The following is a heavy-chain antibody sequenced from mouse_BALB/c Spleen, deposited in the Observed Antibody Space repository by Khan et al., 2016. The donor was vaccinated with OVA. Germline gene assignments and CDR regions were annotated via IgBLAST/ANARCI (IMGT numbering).Heavy chain of an antibody. CDR1: GYTFTSYY. V-gene: IGHV1S56*01. J-gene: IGHJ4*01. Sequence: VQLQESGPELVKPGASVRISCKASGYTFTSYYIHWVKQRPGQGLEWIGWIYPGNVNTGYNEKFKGKATLAADKSSSTAYMQLSSLTSEDSAVYFFGRWAGNLPSYAWAYWGQGTSVTVSS. CDR3: GRWAGNLPSYAWAY. CDR2: IYPGNVNT. D-gene: IGHD2-1*01.